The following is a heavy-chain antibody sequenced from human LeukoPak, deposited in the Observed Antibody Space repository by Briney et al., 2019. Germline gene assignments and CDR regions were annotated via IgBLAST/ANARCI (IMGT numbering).Heavy chain of an antibody. CDR3: ARVAPRCSGGNCWFDP. CDR2: IYYSGST. V-gene: IGHV4-39*07. CDR1: GGSISSSSYY. J-gene: IGHJ5*02. D-gene: IGHD2-15*01. Sequence: YPSETLSLTCTVSGGSISSSSYYWGWIRQPPGKGLEWIGSIYYSGSTYYNPSLKSRVTISVDTSKNQFSLKLSSVTAADTAVYYCARVAPRCSGGNCWFDPWGQGTLVTVTS.